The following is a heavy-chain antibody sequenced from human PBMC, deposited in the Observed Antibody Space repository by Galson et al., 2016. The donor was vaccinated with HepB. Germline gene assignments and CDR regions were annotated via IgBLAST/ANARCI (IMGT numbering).Heavy chain of an antibody. CDR2: ISSNSNYI. J-gene: IGHJ3*02. D-gene: IGHD2/OR15-2a*01. CDR1: EFTFSSYS. V-gene: IGHV3-21*06. Sequence: SLRLSCAASEFTFSSYSMNWVRQAPGKGLEWVSSISSNSNYIYYADSVKGRFTISRDNAKNSLYLQMNSLRVEDTAVYYCAREPYSMRVDVNDAFDIWGQGTTVTVSS. CDR3: AREPYSMRVDVNDAFDI.